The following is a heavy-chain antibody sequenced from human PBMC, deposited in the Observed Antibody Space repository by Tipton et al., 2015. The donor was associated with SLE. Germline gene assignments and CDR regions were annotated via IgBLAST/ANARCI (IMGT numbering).Heavy chain of an antibody. Sequence: SLRLSCAASGFTFSSYAMHWVRQAPGKGLEWVAVISYDGSNKYYADSVKGRFTISRDNSKNTLYLQMNSLRAEDTAVYYCARSRLAAGPQEFHFDYWGQGTLVTVSS. J-gene: IGHJ4*02. V-gene: IGHV3-30-3*01. CDR1: GFTFSSYA. D-gene: IGHD6-13*01. CDR2: ISYDGSNK. CDR3: ARSRLAAGPQEFHFDY.